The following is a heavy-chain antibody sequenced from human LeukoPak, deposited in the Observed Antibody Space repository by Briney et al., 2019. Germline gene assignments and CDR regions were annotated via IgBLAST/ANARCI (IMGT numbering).Heavy chain of an antibody. V-gene: IGHV1-8*01. Sequence: ASVKVSCKASGYTFTSYDISWVRQATGQGLEWMGWMNPNSGNTGYAQKFQGRVTMTRNTSISTAYMELSSLRSEDTAVYYCARVESVAGTGWFDPWGQGTLVTVSS. J-gene: IGHJ5*02. CDR1: GYTFTSYD. CDR3: ARVESVAGTGWFDP. D-gene: IGHD6-19*01. CDR2: MNPNSGNT.